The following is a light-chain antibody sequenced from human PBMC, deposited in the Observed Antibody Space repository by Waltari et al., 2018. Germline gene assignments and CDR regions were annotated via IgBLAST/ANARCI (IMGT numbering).Light chain of an antibody. CDR2: RNN. Sequence: QSVLTQPPSASATPGQRVPISCSGSRSNIGRNDIYWYQQLPGTAPKLLIYRNNRRPSGVPDRFSVSKSGTSASLAISGLRSEDEADYHCGGWDDSLNAWVFGGGTKLTVL. J-gene: IGLJ3*02. V-gene: IGLV1-47*01. CDR1: RSNIGRND. CDR3: GGWDDSLNAWV.